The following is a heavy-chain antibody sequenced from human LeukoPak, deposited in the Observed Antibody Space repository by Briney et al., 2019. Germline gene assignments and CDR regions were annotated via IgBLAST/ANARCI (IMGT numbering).Heavy chain of an antibody. D-gene: IGHD2-2*02. J-gene: IGHJ4*02. V-gene: IGHV3-48*01. CDR3: AKDPYCSSTSCYTTPL. CDR1: GFNFSIYS. Sequence: PGGSLRLSCAASGFNFSIYSMNWARQAPGKGLEWVSYITRSSTTIYYADSVKGRFTISRDNPKNTLFLQMNSLRAEDTAVYYCAKDPYCSSTSCYTTPLWGQGTLVTVSS. CDR2: ITRSSTTI.